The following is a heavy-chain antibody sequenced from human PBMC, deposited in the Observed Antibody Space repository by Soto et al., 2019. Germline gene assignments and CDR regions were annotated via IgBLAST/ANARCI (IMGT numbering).Heavy chain of an antibody. CDR2: ISPVTGGT. CDR1: GYTFTGHY. D-gene: IGHD3-10*01. Sequence: QVQLVQSGAEVKKPGASVKVSCKASGYTFTGHYIHWVRQAPGQGPEWMGEISPVTGGTKYAQKFQRRVTMTRDTSITTVYMEVNNLSPDDTAVYYCGRGRSGELVVFYWGQGTLVSVSS. CDR3: GRGRSGELVVFY. V-gene: IGHV1-2*02. J-gene: IGHJ4*02.